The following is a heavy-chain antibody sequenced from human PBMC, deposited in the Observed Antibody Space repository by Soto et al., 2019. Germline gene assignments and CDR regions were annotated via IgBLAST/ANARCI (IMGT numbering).Heavy chain of an antibody. J-gene: IGHJ4*02. CDR3: AKDNDLDRDGPFDY. V-gene: IGHV3-9*01. CDR1: GFSFDDYG. CDR2: ISWNSGDI. D-gene: IGHD2-2*03. Sequence: DVQLVESGEGSVQPGRSLRLSSAASGFSFDDYGMHWVRKGPGKGLEWVSGISWNSGDIYYADSVKGRFTISRDNAKRSLYLQMNSLRTEDTALYYCAKDNDLDRDGPFDYWGQGILVTVSS.